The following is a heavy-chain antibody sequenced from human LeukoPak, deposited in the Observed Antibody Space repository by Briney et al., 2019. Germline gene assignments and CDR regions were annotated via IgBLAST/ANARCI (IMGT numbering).Heavy chain of an antibody. CDR3: ARGRGGLGF. Sequence: QPGGSLRLSCAASGFTFSSYAMHWVRQAPGKGLEWVAVISYDGSNKYYADSVKGRFTISRDNSKNTLYLQMNSLRAEDTAVYYCARGRGGLGFWGQGTLVTVSS. CDR1: GFTFSSYA. CDR2: ISYDGSNK. J-gene: IGHJ4*02. V-gene: IGHV3-30*04.